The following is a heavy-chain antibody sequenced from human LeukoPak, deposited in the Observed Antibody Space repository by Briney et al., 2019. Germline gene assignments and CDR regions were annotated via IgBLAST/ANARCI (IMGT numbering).Heavy chain of an antibody. CDR3: ARVIGYDSSGYKYYFDY. D-gene: IGHD3-22*01. CDR2: ISAYNGNT. V-gene: IGHV1-18*01. CDR1: GYTFTSYG. Sequence: GASVKVSCKASGYTFTSYGISWVRQAPGQGLEWMGWISAYNGNTNYAQKLQGRVTMTTDTSTSTAYMELRSLRSDDTAVYYCARVIGYDSSGYKYYFDYWGQGTLVTVSS. J-gene: IGHJ4*02.